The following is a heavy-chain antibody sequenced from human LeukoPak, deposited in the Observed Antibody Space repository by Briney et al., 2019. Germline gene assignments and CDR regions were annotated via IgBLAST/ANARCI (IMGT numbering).Heavy chain of an antibody. V-gene: IGHV4-59*08. Sequence: PSETLSLTCTVSGGSISSYYWSWIRQPPGKGLEWIGYTYYSGSTNYNPSLKSRVTISADMSKNQFSLKLSSVAAADTAVYYCARHGSGAFGFDIWGQGTMVTVSS. D-gene: IGHD3-10*01. CDR3: ARHGSGAFGFDI. J-gene: IGHJ3*02. CDR1: GGSISSYY. CDR2: TYYSGST.